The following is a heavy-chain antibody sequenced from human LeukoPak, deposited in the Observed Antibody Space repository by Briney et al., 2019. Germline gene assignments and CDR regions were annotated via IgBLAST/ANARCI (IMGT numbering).Heavy chain of an antibody. Sequence: ASVKVSCKASGYTFTSYGISWVRQAPGQGLEWMGWISAYNGNTNYAQKLQGRVTMTTDTSTSTAYMELRSLRSGDTAVYYCARDNDSRDPPHFDYWAREPWSPSPQ. D-gene: IGHD3-16*01. J-gene: IGHJ4*02. CDR3: ARDNDSRDPPHFDY. CDR1: GYTFTSYG. V-gene: IGHV1-18*01. CDR2: ISAYNGNT.